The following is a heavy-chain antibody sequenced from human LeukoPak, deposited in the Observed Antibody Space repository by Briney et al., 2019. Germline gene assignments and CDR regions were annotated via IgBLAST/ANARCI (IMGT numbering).Heavy chain of an antibody. Sequence: SETLSLTCAVYGGSFSGYYWSWIRQPPGKGLEWIGEINHSGSTNYSPSLKSRLTISVDTSKNQFSLHLSSVTAADTAVYYCARVWRSYGGYFDYWGQGTLVTVSS. V-gene: IGHV4-34*01. CDR2: INHSGST. D-gene: IGHD4-23*01. CDR1: GGSFSGYY. CDR3: ARVWRSYGGYFDY. J-gene: IGHJ4*02.